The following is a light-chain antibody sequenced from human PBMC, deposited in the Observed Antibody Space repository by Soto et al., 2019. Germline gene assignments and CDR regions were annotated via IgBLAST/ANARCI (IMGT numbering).Light chain of an antibody. CDR2: ATS. J-gene: IGKJ4*01. CDR1: QAADND. Sequence: DIEMTQSPSSLSASMGDRVTITCRASQAADNDLAWFQQKPGQAPKSLIYATSRLQSGVPPRFSGSGSGTEFTLTITSLQPDDFGTYYCLQYTSYPLTFGGGTTVEI. CDR3: LQYTSYPLT. V-gene: IGKV1-16*01.